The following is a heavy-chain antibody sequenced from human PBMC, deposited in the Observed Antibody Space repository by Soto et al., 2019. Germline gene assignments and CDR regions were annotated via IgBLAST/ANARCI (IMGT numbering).Heavy chain of an antibody. V-gene: IGHV1-8*01. CDR3: ASPGIPPYCSGGSCYSMQYFHH. CDR1: GYTFTSYD. D-gene: IGHD2-15*01. J-gene: IGHJ1*01. CDR2: MNPNSGNT. Sequence: ASVKVSCKASGYTFTSYDINWVRQATGQGLEWMGWMNPNSGNTGYAQKFQGRVTMTRNTSISTADMELSSLTSEDTAVYYCASPGIPPYCSGGSCYSMQYFHHWGQGTLVTV.